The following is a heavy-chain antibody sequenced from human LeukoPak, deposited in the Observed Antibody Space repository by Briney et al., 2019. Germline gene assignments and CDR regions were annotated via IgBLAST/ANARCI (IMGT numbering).Heavy chain of an antibody. CDR2: IYHSGST. V-gene: IGHV4-30-2*01. CDR1: GGSISSGGYS. D-gene: IGHD2-21*02. Sequence: SRTLSLTCAVSGGSISSGGYSWSWIRQPPGKGLEWIGYIYHSGSTYYNPSLKSRVTISVDRSKNQFSLKLSSVTAADTAVYYCASNPYCGGDCYFDYWGQGTLVTVSS. J-gene: IGHJ4*02. CDR3: ASNPYCGGDCYFDY.